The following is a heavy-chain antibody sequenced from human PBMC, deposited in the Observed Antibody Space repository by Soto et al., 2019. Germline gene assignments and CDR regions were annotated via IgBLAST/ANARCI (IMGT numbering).Heavy chain of an antibody. CDR2: IWYDGSNK. V-gene: IGHV3-33*01. CDR3: AREFFSSRWLLVY. J-gene: IGHJ4*02. D-gene: IGHD6-13*01. CDR1: GFTFSSYG. Sequence: GGSLRLSCAASGFTFSSYGMHWVRQAPGKGLEWVAVIWYDGSNKYYADSVKGRFTISRDNSKNTLYLQMNSLRAEDTAVYYCAREFFSSRWLLVYWGQGTLVTVSS.